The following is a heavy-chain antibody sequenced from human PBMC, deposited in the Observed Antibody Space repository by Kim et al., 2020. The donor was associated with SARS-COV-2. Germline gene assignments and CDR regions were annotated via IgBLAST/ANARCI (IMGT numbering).Heavy chain of an antibody. Sequence: GGSLRLSCAASGFTFDDYAMHWVRQAPGKGLEWVSLISWDGGSTYYADSVKGRFTISRDNSKNSLYLQMNSLRAEDTALYYCAKDMGGYCSSTSCYYYGMDVWGQGTPVTVSS. V-gene: IGHV3-43D*03. CDR3: AKDMGGYCSSTSCYYYGMDV. CDR1: GFTFDDYA. J-gene: IGHJ6*02. CDR2: ISWDGGST. D-gene: IGHD2-2*01.